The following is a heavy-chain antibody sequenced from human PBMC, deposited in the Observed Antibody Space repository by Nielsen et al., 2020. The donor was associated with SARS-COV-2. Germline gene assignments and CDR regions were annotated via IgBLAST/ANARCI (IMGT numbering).Heavy chain of an antibody. D-gene: IGHD2-15*01. CDR2: ISYDGSNK. V-gene: IGHV3-30*18. CDR1: GFTFSTYG. Sequence: GRSLRPSFAASGFTFSTYGMHWVRQAPGKGLEWVAAISYDGSNKYYVDSVKGRFTISRDNSKNTLYLQMSSLREEDTAVYYCAKDWTAIVVVPSGGVDYWGQGTLVTVSS. J-gene: IGHJ4*02. CDR3: AKDWTAIVVVPSGGVDY.